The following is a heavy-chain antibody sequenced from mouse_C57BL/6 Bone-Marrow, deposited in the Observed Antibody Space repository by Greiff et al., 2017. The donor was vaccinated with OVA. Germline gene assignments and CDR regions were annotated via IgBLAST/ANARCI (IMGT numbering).Heavy chain of an antibody. CDR3: TPWVADY. CDR1: GFNIKDDY. D-gene: IGHD1-1*02. V-gene: IGHV14-4*01. CDR2: IDPENGDT. Sequence: VQLKESGAELVRPGASVKLSCTASGFNIKDDYMHWVKQRPEQGLEWIGWIDPENGDTEYASKFQGKATITADTSSNTAYLQLSSLTSEDTAVYYCTPWVADYWGQGTTLTVSS. J-gene: IGHJ2*01.